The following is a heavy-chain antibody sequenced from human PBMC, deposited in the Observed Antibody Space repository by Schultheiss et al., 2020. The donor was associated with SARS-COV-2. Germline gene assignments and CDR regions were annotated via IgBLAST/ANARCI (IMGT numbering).Heavy chain of an antibody. CDR1: GFTFSSYG. CDR2: ISSSSSYI. V-gene: IGHV3-21*01. J-gene: IGHJ5*02. CDR3: ARDTVRDP. Sequence: GESLKISCAASGFTFSSYGMHWVRQAPGKGLEWVSSISSSSSYIYYADSVKGRFTISRDNAKNSLYLQMNSLRAEDTAVYYCARDTVRDPWGQGTLVTVSS. D-gene: IGHD3-10*01.